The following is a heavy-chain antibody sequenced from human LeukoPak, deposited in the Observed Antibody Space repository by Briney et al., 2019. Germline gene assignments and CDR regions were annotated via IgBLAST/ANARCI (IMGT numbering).Heavy chain of an antibody. D-gene: IGHD3-10*01. CDR1: DGSFSGYY. CDR3: ARIGGVTEFDY. Sequence: SETLSLTCAVYDGSFSGYYWSLIRQPPGKGLEWIGEINHSGSTNYNPSLKSRVTISVDTSKNQFSLKLSSVTAADTAVYYCARIGGVTEFDYWGQGTLVTVSS. J-gene: IGHJ4*02. CDR2: INHSGST. V-gene: IGHV4-34*01.